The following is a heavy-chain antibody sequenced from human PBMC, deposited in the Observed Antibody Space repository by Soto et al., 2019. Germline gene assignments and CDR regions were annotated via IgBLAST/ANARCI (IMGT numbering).Heavy chain of an antibody. CDR3: AREGFTFGPGEVRGAFDI. CDR2: SMPIFGTT. Sequence: QVQLVQSGAEVRRPGSSVKVSCKASGGTFGSNAISWVRQAPGQGLEWMGNSMPIFGTTHNAQKFQGRVTITADEPTNTAYMELSSLRSEDTAVYYCAREGFTFGPGEVRGAFDIWGQGTVVTVSS. V-gene: IGHV1-69*15. J-gene: IGHJ3*02. D-gene: IGHD3-16*01. CDR1: GGTFGSNA.